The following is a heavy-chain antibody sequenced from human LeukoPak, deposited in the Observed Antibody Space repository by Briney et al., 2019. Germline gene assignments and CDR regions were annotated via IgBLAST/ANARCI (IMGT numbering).Heavy chain of an antibody. CDR2: ISGIGGST. J-gene: IGHJ1*01. CDR3: AKNDIVVVPALLYSQH. D-gene: IGHD2-2*01. Sequence: PGGSLSLSCAASGFSFSSFAMSWVRQAPGKRLEWVSAISGIGGSTLYADFVKGRFTISRDNSKNTLYLKMNSMRAEDTAVYYCAKNDIVVVPALLYSQHWGQGTLVTVSS. CDR1: GFSFSSFA. V-gene: IGHV3-23*01.